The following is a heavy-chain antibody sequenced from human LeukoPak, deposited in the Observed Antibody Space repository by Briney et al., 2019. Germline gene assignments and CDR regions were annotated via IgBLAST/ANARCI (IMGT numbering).Heavy chain of an antibody. CDR1: GCTVNTHW. J-gene: IGHJ4*02. CDR3: ATSEGY. Sequence: PGGSLRLSCAASGCTVNTHWMSWVRQAPGKGLEWVANIKQDGRDTYYVDSVKGRFTISRDNAKNSLNLQMNSLRAEDTAMYYCATSEGYWGQGTLVTVSS. CDR2: IKQDGRDT. V-gene: IGHV3-7*03.